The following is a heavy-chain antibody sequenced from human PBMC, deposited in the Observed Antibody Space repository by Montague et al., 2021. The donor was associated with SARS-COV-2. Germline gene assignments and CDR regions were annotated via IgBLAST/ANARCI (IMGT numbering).Heavy chain of an antibody. D-gene: IGHD6-19*01. Sequence: SETLSLTCTVSGGSISSYHWSWIRQPPGKGLEWIGYIYYSGSTNXXPSLKSRVTISVDTSKNQFSLKLSSATAADTAVYYCARGSGWMGNAFDIWGQGTMVTVSS. CDR2: IYYSGST. CDR1: GGSISSYH. V-gene: IGHV4-59*01. J-gene: IGHJ3*02. CDR3: ARGSGWMGNAFDI.